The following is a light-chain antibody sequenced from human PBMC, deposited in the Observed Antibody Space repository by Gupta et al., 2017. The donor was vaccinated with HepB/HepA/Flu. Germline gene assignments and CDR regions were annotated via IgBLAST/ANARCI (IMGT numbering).Light chain of an antibody. V-gene: IGLV3-19*01. CDR2: VKN. J-gene: IGLJ2*01. CDR3: NSHGSSVNHSAGV. CDR1: CLRRYY. Sequence: SSALTQRPSVSVPQGQTVKITCQGACLRRYYASRYQQKPGQAPLIVIYVKNNRPSGIPDRFSGSTSGNTAALTITGTQAEDEADYDGNSHGSSVNHSAGVFGGGTKLTVL.